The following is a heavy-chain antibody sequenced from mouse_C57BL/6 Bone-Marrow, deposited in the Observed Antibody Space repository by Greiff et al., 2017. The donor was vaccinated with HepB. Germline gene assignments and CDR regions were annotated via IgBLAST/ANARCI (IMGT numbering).Heavy chain of an antibody. D-gene: IGHD2-4*01. CDR2: ISSGGSYT. J-gene: IGHJ3*01. CDR3: ARHEGLRRLAWFAY. V-gene: IGHV5-6*01. CDR1: GFTFSSYG. Sequence: EVQVVESGGDLVKPGGSLKLSCAASGFTFSSYGMSWVRQTPDKRLEWVATISSGGSYTYYPDSVKGRFTISRDNAKNTLYLQMSSLKSEDTAMYYWARHEGLRRLAWFAYWGQGTLVTVSA.